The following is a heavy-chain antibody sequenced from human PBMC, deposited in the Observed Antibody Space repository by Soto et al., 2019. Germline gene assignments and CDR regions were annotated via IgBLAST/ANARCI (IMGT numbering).Heavy chain of an antibody. D-gene: IGHD3-22*01. CDR1: GFTFISYG. Sequence: QVQLVESGGGVVQPGRSLRLSCAASGFTFISYGMHWVRQAPGKGLEWVAVIWYDGSNKYYADSVKGRFTISRDNSKNTLYLQMNSLRAEDTAVYYCARDRGYYDSSGYYVPDYWGQGTLVTVSS. CDR2: IWYDGSNK. CDR3: ARDRGYYDSSGYYVPDY. V-gene: IGHV3-33*01. J-gene: IGHJ4*02.